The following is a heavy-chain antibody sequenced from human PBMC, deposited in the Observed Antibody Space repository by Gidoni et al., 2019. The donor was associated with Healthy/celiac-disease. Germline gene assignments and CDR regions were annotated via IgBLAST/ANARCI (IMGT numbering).Heavy chain of an antibody. D-gene: IGHD4-17*01. CDR3: ARIKVTRFLVDV. J-gene: IGHJ6*04. V-gene: IGHV1-18*01. CDR2: AYNGNT. Sequence: AYNGNTNYAQKLQGRVTMTTDTSTSTAYMELRSLRSDDTAVYYCARIKVTRFLVDVWGKGTTVTVSS.